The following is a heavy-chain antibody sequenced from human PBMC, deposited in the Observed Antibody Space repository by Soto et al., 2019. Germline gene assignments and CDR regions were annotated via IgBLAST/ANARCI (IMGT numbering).Heavy chain of an antibody. D-gene: IGHD5-12*01. CDR2: IYYSGST. J-gene: IGHJ4*02. V-gene: IGHV4-39*01. Sequence: SETLSLTCTVSGGSISSSSYYWGWIRQPPGKGLEWIGSIYYSGSTYYNPSLKSRVTISVDTSKNQFSLKLSSVTAADTAVYYCARPGDGYNYPYFDYWGQGTLVTVSS. CDR3: ARPGDGYNYPYFDY. CDR1: GGSISSSSYY.